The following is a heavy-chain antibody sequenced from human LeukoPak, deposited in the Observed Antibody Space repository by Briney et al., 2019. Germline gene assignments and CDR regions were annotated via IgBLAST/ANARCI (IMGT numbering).Heavy chain of an antibody. D-gene: IGHD3-3*01. J-gene: IGHJ4*02. CDR1: GFTFDDYA. V-gene: IGHV3-23*01. Sequence: GRSLRLSCAASGFTFDDYAMHWVRQAPGKGLEWVSGISGSGGSTYYADSVKGRFTISRDNSKNTLYLQMNSLRAEDTAVYYCAKGKGFLEWLPLDYWGQGTLVTVSS. CDR3: AKGKGFLEWLPLDY. CDR2: ISGSGGST.